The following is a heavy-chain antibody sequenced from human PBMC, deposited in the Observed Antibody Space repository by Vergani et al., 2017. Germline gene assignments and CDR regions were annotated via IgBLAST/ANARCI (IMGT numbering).Heavy chain of an antibody. CDR1: GGSISSYY. Sequence: QVQLQESGPGLVKPSETLSLTCTVSGGSISSYYWGWIRQPPGKGLEWIGSIYYSGSTYYNPSLKSRVTISVDTSKNQFSLKLSSVTAADTAVYYCARRTYDYGDYGRYYFDYWGQGTLVTVSS. J-gene: IGHJ4*02. CDR3: ARRTYDYGDYGRYYFDY. D-gene: IGHD4-17*01. CDR2: IYYSGST. V-gene: IGHV4-39*01.